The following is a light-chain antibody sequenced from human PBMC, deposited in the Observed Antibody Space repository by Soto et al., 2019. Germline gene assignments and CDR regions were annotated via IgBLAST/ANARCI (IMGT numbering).Light chain of an antibody. Sequence: QPVLTQPPSVSEAPRQRVTISCSGSNSNIGNNAVNWYQQLPGKAPKLLIYYDDLLPSGVSDRFSGSKSGTSASLAISGLQSEDEAVYYCAAWDDSLNGPLFGGGTKLTVL. CDR1: NSNIGNNA. J-gene: IGLJ2*01. CDR2: YDD. V-gene: IGLV1-36*01. CDR3: AAWDDSLNGPL.